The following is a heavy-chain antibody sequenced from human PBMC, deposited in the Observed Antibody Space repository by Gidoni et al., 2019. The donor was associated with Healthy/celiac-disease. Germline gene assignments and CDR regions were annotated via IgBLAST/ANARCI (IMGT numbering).Heavy chain of an antibody. D-gene: IGHD6-19*01. V-gene: IGHV1-24*01. CDR1: GYTLTELS. CDR3: ATGIAVAGIGEYYFDY. CDR2: FDPEDGET. Sequence: VQLVQSGAEVKKPGASVKVSCKVSGYTLTELSMHWVLQDPGKGLEWMGGFDPEDGETIYAPKFQGRVTMTEDTSTDTAYMELSSLRSEDTAVYYCATGIAVAGIGEYYFDYWGQGTLVTVSS. J-gene: IGHJ4*02.